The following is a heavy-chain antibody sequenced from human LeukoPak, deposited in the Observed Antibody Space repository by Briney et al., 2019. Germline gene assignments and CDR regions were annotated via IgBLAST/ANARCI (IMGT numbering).Heavy chain of an antibody. CDR1: GGSISSYY. D-gene: IGHD2-2*01. Sequence: SETLSLTCTVSGGSISSYYWSWIRQPAGKGLEWIGRIYTGGSTNYNPSLKSRVTMSVDTSKNQFSLKLSSVTAADTAVYYCARGVVVPAAIYYYYYGMDVWGQGTTVTVSS. J-gene: IGHJ6*02. CDR3: ARGVVVPAAIYYYYYGMDV. V-gene: IGHV4-4*07. CDR2: IYTGGST.